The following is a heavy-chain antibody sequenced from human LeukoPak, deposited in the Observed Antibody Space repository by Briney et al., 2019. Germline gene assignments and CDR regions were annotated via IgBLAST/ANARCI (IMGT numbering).Heavy chain of an antibody. CDR3: ASGQGYCIGGICYGY. Sequence: SETLSLTCTVSGGSISSSGYYWGWIRQPPGKGLEWIGSIYYSGSTYYNPSLKSRVTISVDTSKNQFSLKLSSVTAADTAVYYCASGQGYCIGGICYGYWGQGTLVTVSS. D-gene: IGHD2-15*01. V-gene: IGHV4-39*01. J-gene: IGHJ4*02. CDR2: IYYSGST. CDR1: GGSISSSGYY.